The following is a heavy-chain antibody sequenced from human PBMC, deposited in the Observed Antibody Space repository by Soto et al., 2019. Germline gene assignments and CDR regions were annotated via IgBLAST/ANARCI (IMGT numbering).Heavy chain of an antibody. CDR3: ASLFFERWLQLGGDY. V-gene: IGHV4-39*01. CDR1: GGSISSSSYY. Sequence: QLLESGPGLVKPSETLSLTCTVSGGSISSSSYYWGWIRQPPGKGLEWIGSIYYSGSTYYNPSLKSRVTISVDTSKNQFSLKLSSVTAADTAVYYCASLFFERWLQLGGDYWGQGTLVTVSS. J-gene: IGHJ4*02. D-gene: IGHD5-12*01. CDR2: IYYSGST.